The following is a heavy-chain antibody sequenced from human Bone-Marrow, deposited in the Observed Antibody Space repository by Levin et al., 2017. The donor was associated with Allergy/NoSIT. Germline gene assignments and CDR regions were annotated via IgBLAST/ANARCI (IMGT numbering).Heavy chain of an antibody. CDR1: GYTFTSYG. Sequence: ASVKVSCKASGYTFTSYGISWVRQAPGQGLEWMGWISAYNGNTNYAQKLQGRVTMTTDTSTSTAYMELRSLRSDDTAVYYCARDIVVVVAATQYYYGMDVWGQGTTVTVSS. CDR3: ARDIVVVVAATQYYYGMDV. D-gene: IGHD2-15*01. CDR2: ISAYNGNT. J-gene: IGHJ6*02. V-gene: IGHV1-18*01.